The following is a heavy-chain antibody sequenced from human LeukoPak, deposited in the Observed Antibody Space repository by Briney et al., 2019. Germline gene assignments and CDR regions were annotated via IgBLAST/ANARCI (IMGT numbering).Heavy chain of an antibody. D-gene: IGHD3-3*01. V-gene: IGHV4-39*07. CDR1: GGSISGSSYY. Sequence: PSETLSLTCTVSGGSISGSSYYWGWIRQPPGKGLEWIGSIYYSGSTYYNPSLKSRVTISVDTSKNQFSLKLSSVTAADTAVYYCARADYDFWSGYYSNPFDYRGQGTLVTVSS. CDR3: ARADYDFWSGYYSNPFDY. CDR2: IYYSGST. J-gene: IGHJ4*02.